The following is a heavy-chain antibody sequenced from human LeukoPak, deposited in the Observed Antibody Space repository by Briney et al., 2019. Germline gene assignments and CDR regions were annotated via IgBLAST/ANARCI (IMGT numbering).Heavy chain of an antibody. Sequence: GASVKVSCKASGGTFSSYAISWVRQAPGQGLEWMGGIIPIFGTANYAQKFQGRVTMTRDTSISTVYMELSRLRFDDTAVYYCASGRTIFYYYMDVWGKGTTVTISS. CDR2: IIPIFGTA. V-gene: IGHV1-69*05. CDR3: ASGRTIFYYYMDV. D-gene: IGHD3-3*02. J-gene: IGHJ6*03. CDR1: GGTFSSYA.